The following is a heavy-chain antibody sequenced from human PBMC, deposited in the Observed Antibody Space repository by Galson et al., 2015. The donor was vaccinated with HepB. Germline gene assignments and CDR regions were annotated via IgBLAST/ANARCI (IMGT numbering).Heavy chain of an antibody. D-gene: IGHD5-24*01. J-gene: IGHJ6*02. Sequence: SLRLSCAASGFTFSNAWMNWVRQAPGKGLEWVGRIKSKTDGGTTDYAAPVKGRFTISRDDSKNTLYLQMNSLKTEDTAVYYCTTDGRGGYAYYYGMDVWGQGTTVTVSS. CDR3: TTDGRGGYAYYYGMDV. V-gene: IGHV3-15*07. CDR1: GFTFSNAW. CDR2: IKSKTDGGTT.